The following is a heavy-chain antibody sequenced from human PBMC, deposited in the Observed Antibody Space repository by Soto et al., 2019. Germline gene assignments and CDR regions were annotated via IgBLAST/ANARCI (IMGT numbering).Heavy chain of an antibody. J-gene: IGHJ4*02. CDR2: IYSSGTT. V-gene: IGHV4-31*02. CDR1: GASISSGGYY. D-gene: IGHD6-25*01. CDR3: ARGIAAADDY. Sequence: LTCSVSGASISSGGYYWSWIRQHPGKGLEWIGYIYSSGTTYYNPSLKSRVTISIDTSKNQFSLKVSSVTAADTAVYYCARGIAAADDYWGQGTLVTVSS.